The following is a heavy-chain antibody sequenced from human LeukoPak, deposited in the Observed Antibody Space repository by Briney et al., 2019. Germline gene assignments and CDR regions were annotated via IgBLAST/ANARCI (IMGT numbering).Heavy chain of an antibody. CDR1: GGSFSGYY. CDR2: INHSGST. D-gene: IGHD3-10*01. J-gene: IGHJ4*02. Sequence: SETLSLTCAVYGGSFSGYYWSWIRQPPGKGLEWIGEINHSGSTNYNPSLKSRVTISVDTSKNQFSLKLSSVTAADTAVYCCARAWFGIGDYRGQGTLVTVSS. CDR3: ARAWFGIGDY. V-gene: IGHV4-34*01.